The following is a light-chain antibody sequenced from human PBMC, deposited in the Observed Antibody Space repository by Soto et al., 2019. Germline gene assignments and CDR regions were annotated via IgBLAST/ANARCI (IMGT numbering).Light chain of an antibody. CDR3: QQYNNWPT. J-gene: IGKJ1*01. CDR1: QSVYNS. Sequence: ETELTQSPATLSVSPGERATLSCRARQSVYNSLAWYQERPGQAPRLLIYGASTRATGIPARFSGSGSGTEFTLTISSLLSEDSAIYYCQQYNNWPTFGQGTKVEIK. CDR2: GAS. V-gene: IGKV3-15*01.